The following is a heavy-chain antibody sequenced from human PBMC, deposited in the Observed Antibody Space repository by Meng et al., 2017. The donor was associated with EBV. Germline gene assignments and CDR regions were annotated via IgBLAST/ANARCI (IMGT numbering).Heavy chain of an antibody. CDR3: ARVGIAVAGTGDY. V-gene: IGHV1-2*06. D-gene: IGHD6-19*01. CDR2: INPNSGGT. Sequence: QGQRVQSGGGVKKPGASGKVSVKASGYTFTGYYMHWVRQAPGQGLEWMGRINPNSGGTNYAQKFQGRVTMTRDTSISTAYMELSRLRSDDTAVYYCARVGIAVAGTGDYWGQGTLVTVSS. CDR1: GYTFTGYY. J-gene: IGHJ4*02.